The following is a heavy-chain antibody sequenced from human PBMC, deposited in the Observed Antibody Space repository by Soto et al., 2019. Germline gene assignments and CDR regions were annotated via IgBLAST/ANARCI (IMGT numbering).Heavy chain of an antibody. CDR1: GSSMSSSAYY. D-gene: IGHD2-15*01. Sequence: QMHLQQSGPGLVKPSETLSLTCTVAGSSMSSSAYYWGWIRQPPGKGLEWIGSVYYTGITDSKSSPESRVSISADTSKNQFSLRLTSLSAADTAIYFCARQGRPGYCTGGNCYPTFDIWGPGTMVTVSS. V-gene: IGHV4-39*01. J-gene: IGHJ3*02. CDR2: VYYTGIT. CDR3: ARQGRPGYCTGGNCYPTFDI.